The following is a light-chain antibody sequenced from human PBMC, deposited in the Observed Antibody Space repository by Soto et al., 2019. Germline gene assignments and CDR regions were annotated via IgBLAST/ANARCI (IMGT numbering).Light chain of an antibody. V-gene: IGLV8-61*01. Sequence: QTAVTQEPSFSVSPGRTVTLTCGLSSGSVSTSYYPSWYQQTPGQAPRTLIYNTNTRSSGVPDRFSGSILGNKAALTITGAQADDESDYYCVLYMGSGISVFGGGTKLTVL. CDR2: NTN. J-gene: IGLJ3*02. CDR3: VLYMGSGISV. CDR1: SGSVSTSYY.